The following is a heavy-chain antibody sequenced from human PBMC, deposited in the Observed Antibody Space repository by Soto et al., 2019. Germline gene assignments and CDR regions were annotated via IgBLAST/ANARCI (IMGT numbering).Heavy chain of an antibody. V-gene: IGHV3-9*01. CDR1: GLTCYYYA. CDR3: AKDMGYDLSPLGYFDY. D-gene: IGHD5-12*01. Sequence: SLGLSCAASGLTCYYYAMHWVRQGPGNGLEWVSGISWNSGSIGYADSVKGRFTISRDNAKNSLYLKMNSLRSEDTALYYCAKDMGYDLSPLGYFDYWGQGTLVTVSS. CDR2: ISWNSGSI. J-gene: IGHJ4*02.